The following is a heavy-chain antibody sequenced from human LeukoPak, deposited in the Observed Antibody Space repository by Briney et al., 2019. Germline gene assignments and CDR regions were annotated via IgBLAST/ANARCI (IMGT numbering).Heavy chain of an antibody. CDR2: IYHSGST. CDR1: GYSISSGYY. J-gene: IGHJ4*02. CDR3: ARVARIAAAGTYFDY. V-gene: IGHV4-38-2*01. D-gene: IGHD6-13*01. Sequence: SETLSHTCAVSGYSISSGYYWGWIRQPPGKGLEWIGSIYHSGSTYYNPSLKSRVTISVDTSKNQFSLKLSSVTAADTAVYYCARVARIAAAGTYFDYWGQGTLVTVSS.